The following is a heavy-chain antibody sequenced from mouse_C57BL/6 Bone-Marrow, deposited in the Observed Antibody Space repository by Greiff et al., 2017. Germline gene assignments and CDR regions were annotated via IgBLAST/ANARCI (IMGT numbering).Heavy chain of an antibody. V-gene: IGHV1-52*01. CDR1: GYTFTSYW. J-gene: IGHJ4*01. CDR2: IDPSDSVT. D-gene: IGHD2-3*01. Sequence: QVQLQQPGAELVRPGSSVKLSCKASGYTFTSYWMHWVKQRPIQGLEWIGNIDPSDSVTHYNQKFKDKATVTVDKSSSTAYMQLSSLTSEDSAVYYCARFDGYYGNYWGQGTSVTVSS. CDR3: ARFDGYYGNY.